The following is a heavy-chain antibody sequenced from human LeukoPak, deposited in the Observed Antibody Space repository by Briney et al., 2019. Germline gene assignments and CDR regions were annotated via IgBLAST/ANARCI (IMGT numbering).Heavy chain of an antibody. CDR1: GFNFTNYN. J-gene: IGHJ3*02. V-gene: IGHV3-21*04. CDR3: AKDHYVSGRYDAFDI. D-gene: IGHD3-10*01. CDR2: IHSSSGSI. Sequence: GGSLRLSCAASGFNFTNYNMNWVRQAPGKGLEWVSSIHSSSGSIYYADSLKGRFTISRDNAKNSLYLQMNSLRAEDTAVYYCAKDHYVSGRYDAFDIWGQGTMVTVSS.